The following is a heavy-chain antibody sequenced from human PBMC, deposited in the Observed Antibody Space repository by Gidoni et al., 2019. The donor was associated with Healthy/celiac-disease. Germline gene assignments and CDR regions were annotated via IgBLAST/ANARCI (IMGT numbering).Heavy chain of an antibody. Sequence: QVQLVQSGAEVKKPGSSVKVSCKASGGTFRSYAISWVRQAPGQGLEWMGGIIPIFGTANYAQKFQGRVTITADESTSTAYMELSSLRSEDTAVYYCARLPYYYDSSGSSFDYWGQGTLVTVSS. CDR2: IIPIFGTA. D-gene: IGHD3-22*01. CDR1: GGTFRSYA. J-gene: IGHJ4*02. V-gene: IGHV1-69*01. CDR3: ARLPYYYDSSGSSFDY.